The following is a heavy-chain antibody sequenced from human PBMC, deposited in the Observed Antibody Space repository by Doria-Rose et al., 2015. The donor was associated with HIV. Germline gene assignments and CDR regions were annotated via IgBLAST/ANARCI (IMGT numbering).Heavy chain of an antibody. CDR1: GVSLSSPGMG. Sequence: SGPVLVKPTETLTLTCTVSGVSLSSPGMGVSWIRQPPGKALEWLANMFSDDERSYKTALKSRLTISRGTSKRRVVLTMTDMDPVDTATYYCARIKSSRWYHKYYFDFWGQGTLVIVSA. D-gene: IGHD6-13*01. J-gene: IGHJ4*02. CDR3: ARIKSSRWYHKYYFDF. V-gene: IGHV2-26*01. CDR2: MFSDDER.